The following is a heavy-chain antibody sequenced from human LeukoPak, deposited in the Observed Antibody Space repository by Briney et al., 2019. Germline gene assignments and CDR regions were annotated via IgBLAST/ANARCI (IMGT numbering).Heavy chain of an antibody. J-gene: IGHJ4*02. CDR3: ARDRYDSSHYYHY. V-gene: IGHV3-48*01. Sequence: PGGSLRLSCAASGLTFSSYDMNWVRQAPGKGLEWVSYISRSSSIIYYADSVKGRFTISRDNAKNSLYLQMNSLRGEDTAVYYCARDRYDSSHYYHYWGQGTLVTVSA. D-gene: IGHD3-22*01. CDR2: ISRSSSII. CDR1: GLTFSSYD.